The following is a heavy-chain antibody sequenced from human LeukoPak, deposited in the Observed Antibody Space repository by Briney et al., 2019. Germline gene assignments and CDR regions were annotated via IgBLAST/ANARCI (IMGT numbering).Heavy chain of an antibody. CDR1: GFTFSSYA. CDR3: ARETWQLTTVTGDFDY. J-gene: IGHJ4*02. V-gene: IGHV3-23*01. CDR2: ISGSGGST. D-gene: IGHD4-11*01. Sequence: PGGSLRLSCAASGFTFSSYAMSWVRQAPGKGLEWVSAISGSGGSTYYADSVKGRFTISRDNAKNTLYLQMNSLRAEDTAVYYCARETWQLTTVTGDFDYWGQGTLVTVSS.